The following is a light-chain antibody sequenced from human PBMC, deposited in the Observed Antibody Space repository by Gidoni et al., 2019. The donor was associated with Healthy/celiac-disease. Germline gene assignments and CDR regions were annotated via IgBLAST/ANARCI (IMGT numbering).Light chain of an antibody. CDR3: QQYGSSPWT. J-gene: IGKJ1*01. CDR2: GAS. Sequence: ESVLTQSPGTLSLSPGERATLSCRASQSVSSSYLAWYQQKPGQAPRLLIYGASSRATGIPDRFSGSGSGTDFTLTISRLEPEDFAVCYCQQYGSSPWTFGQGTKVEIK. CDR1: QSVSSSY. V-gene: IGKV3-20*01.